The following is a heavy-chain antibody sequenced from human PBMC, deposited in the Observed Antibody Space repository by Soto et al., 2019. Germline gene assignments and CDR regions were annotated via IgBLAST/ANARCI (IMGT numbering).Heavy chain of an antibody. CDR3: AKDLGIPYDSRGQADY. J-gene: IGHJ4*02. V-gene: IGHV3-23*01. Sequence: EVQLLESGGGLVQPGGSLRLSCAASGFTFSSYAMSWVRQAPGKGLEWVSAISGSGGSTYYADSVKGRFTISRDNSKNTLYLQMNSLRAEDTAVYYCAKDLGIPYDSRGQADYWGQGTLVTVSS. D-gene: IGHD3-22*01. CDR1: GFTFSSYA. CDR2: ISGSGGST.